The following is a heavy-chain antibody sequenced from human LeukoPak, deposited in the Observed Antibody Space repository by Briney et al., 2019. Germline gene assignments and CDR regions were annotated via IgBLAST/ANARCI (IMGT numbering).Heavy chain of an antibody. CDR3: ARVVPEGYSDY. V-gene: IGHV4-59*01. CDR2: IYYSGST. J-gene: IGHJ4*02. Sequence: SETLSLTCTVSAGSISSYYWSWIRQPPGKGLEWIGYIYYSGSTNYNPSLKSRVTISVDTSKNQFSLKLSSVTAADTAVYYCARVVPEGYSDYWGQGTLVTVSS. D-gene: IGHD2-2*02. CDR1: AGSISSYY.